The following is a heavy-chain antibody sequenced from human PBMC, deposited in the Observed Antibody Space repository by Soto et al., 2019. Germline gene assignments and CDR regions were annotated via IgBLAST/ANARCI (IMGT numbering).Heavy chain of an antibody. CDR2: ISAYNGNT. CDR3: ARDIVVVVAAARYFDY. CDR1: GYTFTSYG. Sequence: ASVKVSCKASGYTFTSYGISWVRQAPGQGLEWMGWISAYNGNTNYAQKLQGRVTMTTDTSTSTAYMELRSLRSDDTAVYYCARDIVVVVAAARYFDYWGQGTLVTVSS. D-gene: IGHD2-15*01. V-gene: IGHV1-18*01. J-gene: IGHJ4*02.